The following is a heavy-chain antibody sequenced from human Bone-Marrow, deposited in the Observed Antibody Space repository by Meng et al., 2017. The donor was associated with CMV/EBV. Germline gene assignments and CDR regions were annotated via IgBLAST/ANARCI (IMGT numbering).Heavy chain of an antibody. Sequence: GESLKISCAASGFIVSSNYMSWVRQAPGKGLEWVSLIYSTGSTYYADSVKGRFTISRENPKNTVYLQMNSLRTEDTAVYYCARDPYGDYYFDYWGQGTLVTVSS. D-gene: IGHD4-17*01. CDR3: ARDPYGDYYFDY. CDR1: GFIVSSNY. J-gene: IGHJ4*02. V-gene: IGHV3-66*03. CDR2: IYSTGST.